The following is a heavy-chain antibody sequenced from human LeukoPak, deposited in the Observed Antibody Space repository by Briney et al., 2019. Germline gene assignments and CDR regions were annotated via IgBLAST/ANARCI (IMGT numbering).Heavy chain of an antibody. CDR1: GGSISSYY. CDR3: ARKGDYYDSSGYSHFDY. CDR2: INHSGST. D-gene: IGHD3-22*01. J-gene: IGHJ4*02. Sequence: SETLSLTCTVSGGSISSYYWSWIRQPPGKGLEWIGEINHSGSTNYNPSLKSRVTISVDTSKNQFSLKLSSVTAADTAVYYCARKGDYYDSSGYSHFDYWGQGTLVTVSS. V-gene: IGHV4-34*01.